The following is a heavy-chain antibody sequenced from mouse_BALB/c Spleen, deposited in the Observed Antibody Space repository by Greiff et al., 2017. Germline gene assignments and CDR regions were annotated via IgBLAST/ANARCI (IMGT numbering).Heavy chain of an antibody. V-gene: IGHV7-3*02. CDR2: IRNKANGYTT. CDR1: GFTFTDYY. CDR3: TRDERSYAMDY. Sequence: EVKLQESGGGLVQPGGSLRLSCATSGFTFTDYYMSWVRQPPGKALEWLGFIRNKANGYTTEYSASVKGRFTISRDNSQSILYLQMNTLRAEDSATYYCTRDERSYAMDYWGQGTSVTVSS. J-gene: IGHJ4*01.